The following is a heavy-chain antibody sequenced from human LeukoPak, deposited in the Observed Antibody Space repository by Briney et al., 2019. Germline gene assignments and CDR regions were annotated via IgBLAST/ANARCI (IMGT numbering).Heavy chain of an antibody. J-gene: IGHJ4*02. CDR1: GFTFSSYS. Sequence: GGSLRLSRAASGFTFSSYSMNWVRQAPGKGLEWVSSISSSSSYIYYADSVKGRFTISRDNAKNSLYLQMNSLRAEDTAVHYCARDQKPDYGSFDYWGQGTLVTVSS. D-gene: IGHD3-10*01. CDR2: ISSSSSYI. V-gene: IGHV3-21*01. CDR3: ARDQKPDYGSFDY.